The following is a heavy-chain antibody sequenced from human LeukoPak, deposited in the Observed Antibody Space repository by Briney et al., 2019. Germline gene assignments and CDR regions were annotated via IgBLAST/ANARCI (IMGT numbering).Heavy chain of an antibody. J-gene: IGHJ4*02. D-gene: IGHD3-10*01. V-gene: IGHV4-4*07. CDR3: GADSGGPARRFDY. CDR2: IYTSGST. CDR1: GGSMSSYY. Sequence: SETLSLTCTVSGGSMSSYYWSWIRQPAGKGLEWIGRIYTSGSTKYNPSLKSRVTMSVDTSQNQFSLKLSSVTAADTAVYYCGADSGGPARRFDYWGQGTQVTVSS.